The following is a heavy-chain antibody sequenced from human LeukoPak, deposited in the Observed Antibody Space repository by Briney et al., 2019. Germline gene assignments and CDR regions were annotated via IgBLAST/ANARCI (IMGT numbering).Heavy chain of an antibody. Sequence: GGSLRLSCAASGFNVSSNYMSWVRQAPGKGLEWVSVIYSGGSTYYADSVKGRFTISRDNSKNTLYLQMNSLRAEDTAVYYCARELSGSYFDYWGQGTLVTVSS. CDR1: GFNVSSNY. CDR2: IYSGGST. D-gene: IGHD1-26*01. J-gene: IGHJ4*02. CDR3: ARELSGSYFDY. V-gene: IGHV3-53*01.